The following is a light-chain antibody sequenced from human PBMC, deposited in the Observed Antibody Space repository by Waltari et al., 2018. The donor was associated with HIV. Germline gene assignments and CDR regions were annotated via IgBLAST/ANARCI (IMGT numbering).Light chain of an antibody. J-gene: IGKJ2*01. Sequence: EIVMTQSPATLSVSPGERATLSCRASQSVTSNLAWYQQKHCQAPRLLIYGTSTRATGVPAKFSGSGSGTDFTLTINSPQSEDIATYYCQQYDDWPRTFGQGTKLEIK. CDR2: GTS. V-gene: IGKV3-15*01. CDR1: QSVTSN. CDR3: QQYDDWPRT.